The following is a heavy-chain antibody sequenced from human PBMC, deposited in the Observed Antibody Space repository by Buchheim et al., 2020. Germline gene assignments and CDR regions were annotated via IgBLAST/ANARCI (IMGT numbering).Heavy chain of an antibody. CDR1: GFTFSSYG. D-gene: IGHD5-24*01. Sequence: VQLVESGGGVVQPGRSLRLSCAASGFTFSSYGMHWVRQAPGKGLEWVAVISHDGSNKYYADSVKGRFTISRDNSKNTMYLQMNSLRAEDTAVYYCAKDGRGWLQLGYFDYWGQGTL. J-gene: IGHJ4*02. V-gene: IGHV3-30*18. CDR2: ISHDGSNK. CDR3: AKDGRGWLQLGYFDY.